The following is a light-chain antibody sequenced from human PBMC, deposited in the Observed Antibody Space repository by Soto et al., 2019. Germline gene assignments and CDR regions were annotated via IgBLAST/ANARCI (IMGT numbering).Light chain of an antibody. CDR1: QTISSSY. CDR2: GAS. J-gene: IGKJ2*01. CDR3: QQYGGSPPYT. V-gene: IGKV3-20*01. Sequence: VLTQSPGTLSLSPGERATISCRASQTISSSYLAWYQHKPGQAPRLLIYGASSRAPGIPHRFSGSGSGTDFTLTISRLEPEDCGVYYCQQYGGSPPYTFGQSTRLDIK.